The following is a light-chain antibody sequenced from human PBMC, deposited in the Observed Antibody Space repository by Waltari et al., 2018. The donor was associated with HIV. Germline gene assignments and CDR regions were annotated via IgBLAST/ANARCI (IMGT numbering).Light chain of an antibody. Sequence: EIVLTQSPAALSVSPGETATLSCRASQSIDRDLAWYHQRPGQAPRRLIFYTHTRVNGIPARFSGSGFGTDFTLSISSLQSEDAGVYFCQHYHNKPPMYTFGQGTSLEIK. CDR3: QHYHNKPPMYT. V-gene: IGKV3-15*01. CDR1: QSIDRD. J-gene: IGKJ2*01. CDR2: YTH.